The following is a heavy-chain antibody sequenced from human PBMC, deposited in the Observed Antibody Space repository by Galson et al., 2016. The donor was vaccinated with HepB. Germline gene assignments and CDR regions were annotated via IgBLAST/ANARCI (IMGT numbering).Heavy chain of an antibody. Sequence: SLRLSCAASGFTLSKYPMHWVRQAPGKGLDWVAVVSFDGNNKYYAHSVRGRFTISRGNSKNTLYLQMSSLKVEDTAVYYCAREMHVAAAAAFDFWGQGTLVTVSS. D-gene: IGHD6-13*01. CDR3: AREMHVAAAAAFDF. CDR1: GFTLSKYP. V-gene: IGHV3-30*04. J-gene: IGHJ4*02. CDR2: VSFDGNNK.